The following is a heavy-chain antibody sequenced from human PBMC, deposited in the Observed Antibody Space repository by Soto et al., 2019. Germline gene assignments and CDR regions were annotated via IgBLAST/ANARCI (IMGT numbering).Heavy chain of an antibody. CDR1: GESISSSNYC. J-gene: IGHJ4*02. Sequence: SETLSVTCTVSGESISSSNYCWGWNRQPPGKGLEWIGTIFYSGSTYYNPSLKSRVTISVDTSKNQFSLRLISVTAADTALYYCARRYGWLYFDYWGQGSLVTVSS. CDR3: ARRYGWLYFDY. CDR2: IFYSGST. D-gene: IGHD6-19*01. V-gene: IGHV4-39*01.